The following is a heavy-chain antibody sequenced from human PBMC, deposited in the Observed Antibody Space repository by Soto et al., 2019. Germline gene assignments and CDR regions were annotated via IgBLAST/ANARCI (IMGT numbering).Heavy chain of an antibody. CDR2: ISDSGGTS. J-gene: IGHJ4*02. D-gene: IGHD1-26*01. CDR1: GFIFSNYV. CDR3: AKRPRALLTFDY. Sequence: EVQLVDSGGGLVQPGGSLRLSCAASGFIFSNYVMSWVRQAPGKGLEWVSSISDSGGTSYYADSVKRRFTISRDNSKNTLYLQMNSLGAEDTAIYYCAKRPRALLTFDYWGQGTLVTVSS. V-gene: IGHV3-23*04.